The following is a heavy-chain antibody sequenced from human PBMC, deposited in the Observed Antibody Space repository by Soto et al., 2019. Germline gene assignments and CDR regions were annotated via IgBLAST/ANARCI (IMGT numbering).Heavy chain of an antibody. J-gene: IGHJ4*02. CDR1: GGTFSSYA. D-gene: IGHD1-26*01. V-gene: IGHV1-69*13. CDR3: ARERVGATYYFDY. Sequence: PVKVSCKASGGTFSSYAISWVRQAPGQGLEWMGGIIPIFGTANYAQKIQGRVTITADESTSTAYMELSSLRSEDTAVYYCARERVGATYYFDYWGQGTLVTVSS. CDR2: IIPIFGTA.